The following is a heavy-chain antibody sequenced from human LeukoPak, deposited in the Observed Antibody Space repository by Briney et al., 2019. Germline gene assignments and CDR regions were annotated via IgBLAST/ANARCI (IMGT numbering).Heavy chain of an antibody. J-gene: IGHJ4*02. CDR1: GFTFSDYY. Sequence: KTGGSLRLSCAASGFTFSDYYMSWIRQALGKGLEWVSYISSSGSTIYYADSVKGRFTISRDNAKNSLYLQMNSLRAEDTAVYYCAKVAPNYYGSGSYYCWDYWGQGTLVTVSS. CDR3: AKVAPNYYGSGSYYCWDY. CDR2: ISSSGSTI. D-gene: IGHD3-10*01. V-gene: IGHV3-11*01.